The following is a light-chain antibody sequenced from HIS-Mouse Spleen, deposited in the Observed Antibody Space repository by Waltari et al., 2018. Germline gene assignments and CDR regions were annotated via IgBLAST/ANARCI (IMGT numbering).Light chain of an antibody. CDR3: QQYYSYPYT. V-gene: IGKV1-8*01. CDR2: AAS. Sequence: AIRMTQSPSSLSASTGDRVTITCRASQGISSSLAWYQQKPGKAPKLLIYAASTLQSGGPSRFSGSGSGTDFTLTISCLQSEDFATYYCQQYYSYPYTFGQGTKLEIK. J-gene: IGKJ2*01. CDR1: QGISSS.